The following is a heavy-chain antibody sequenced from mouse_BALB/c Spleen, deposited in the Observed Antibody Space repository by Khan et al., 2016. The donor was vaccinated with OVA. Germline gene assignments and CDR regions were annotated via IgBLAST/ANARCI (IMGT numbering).Heavy chain of an antibody. CDR1: GYSITSDYA. CDR3: ARKDYDDCDPFPY. J-gene: IGHJ3*01. CDR2: INYSGTT. V-gene: IGHV3-2*02. Sequence: EVKLLESGPGLVKPSQSLSLTCTVSGYSITSDYAWYWIRPFPGNKLEWMGYINYSGTTRFNPSLKSRTSITRDTSKNQFLLQLNPVTTEDTATEYWARKDYDDCDPFPYWGQGTLVTVSA. D-gene: IGHD2-4*01.